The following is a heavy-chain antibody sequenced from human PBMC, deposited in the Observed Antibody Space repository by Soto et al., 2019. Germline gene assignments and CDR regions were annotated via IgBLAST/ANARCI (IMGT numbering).Heavy chain of an antibody. CDR2: IYYSGST. J-gene: IGHJ6*02. Sequence: SETLSLTCTVSGGSISSGGYYWSWIRQHPGKGLEWIGYIYYSGSTYYNPSLKSRVTISVDTSKNQFSLKLSSVTAADTAVYYCARERYCSGGSCYDYGMDVWGQGTTVTVSS. V-gene: IGHV4-31*03. D-gene: IGHD2-15*01. CDR1: GGSISSGGYY. CDR3: ARERYCSGGSCYDYGMDV.